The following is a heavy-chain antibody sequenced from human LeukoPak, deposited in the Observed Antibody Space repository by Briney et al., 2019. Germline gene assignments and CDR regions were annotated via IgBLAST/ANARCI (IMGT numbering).Heavy chain of an antibody. J-gene: IGHJ4*02. Sequence: PGRSLRLSCAASGFTFSSYAMRWVRQAPGKGLEWVAVISYDGSNKYYADSVKGRFTISRDNSKNTLYLQMNSLTAEDTAVYYCARVGGSGWYIDYWGQGTLVTVSS. CDR2: ISYDGSNK. V-gene: IGHV3-30*04. CDR3: ARVGGSGWYIDY. D-gene: IGHD6-19*01. CDR1: GFTFSSYA.